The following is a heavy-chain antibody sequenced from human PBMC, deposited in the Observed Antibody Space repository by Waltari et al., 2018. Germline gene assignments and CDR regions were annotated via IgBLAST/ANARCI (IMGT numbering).Heavy chain of an antibody. D-gene: IGHD3-22*01. J-gene: IGHJ4*02. CDR2: IYPCDSDT. V-gene: IGHV5-51*01. CDR1: GYSFTSYW. CDR3: ARRGYDSSGHDTYYFDY. Sequence: EVQLVQSGAEVKKPGESLKISCKGSGYSFTSYWIGWVRQMPGKGLEWMGSIYPCDSDTRYSPSFQGQVTISADKSISTAYLQWSSLKASDTAMYYCARRGYDSSGHDTYYFDYWGQGTLVTVSS.